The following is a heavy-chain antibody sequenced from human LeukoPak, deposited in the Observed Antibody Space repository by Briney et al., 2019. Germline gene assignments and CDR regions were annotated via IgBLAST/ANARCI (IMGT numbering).Heavy chain of an antibody. CDR1: GYSFTSYW. D-gene: IGHD6-19*01. V-gene: IGHV5-51*01. CDR3: ARSRYRSGWTSGDY. CDR2: IYPGDSDT. J-gene: IGHJ4*02. Sequence: GESLKISCKGSGYSFTSYWIGWVRQMPGKGLEWMGIIYPGDSDTRYSPSFQGQVTISADKSISTAYLQWSSLRASDTAIYYCARSRYRSGWTSGDYWGQGTLVTVSS.